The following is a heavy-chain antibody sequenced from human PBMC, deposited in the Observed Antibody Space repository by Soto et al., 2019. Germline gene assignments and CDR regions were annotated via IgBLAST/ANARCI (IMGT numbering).Heavy chain of an antibody. CDR1: GFTFSSYA. Sequence: QVQLVESGGGVVQPGRSLRLSCAASGFTFSSYAMHWVRQAPGKGLEWVAVISYDGSNKYYADAVKGRFTISRDNSKNTLYLQMNSLRAEDTAVYYCAREQRYGMDVWGQGTTVTVSS. CDR2: ISYDGSNK. J-gene: IGHJ6*02. V-gene: IGHV3-30-3*01. CDR3: AREQRYGMDV. D-gene: IGHD6-25*01.